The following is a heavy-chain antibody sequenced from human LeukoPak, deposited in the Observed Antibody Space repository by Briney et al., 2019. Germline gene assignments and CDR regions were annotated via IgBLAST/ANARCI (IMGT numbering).Heavy chain of an antibody. V-gene: IGHV3-30*03. Sequence: GGSLRLSCAASGFTFSSYSMNWVRQAPGKGLEWVAVISYDGSNKYYADSVKGRFTISRDNSKNTLYLQMNSLRAEDTAVYYCARDNRGSIAVAGTFDYWGQGTLVTVSS. CDR1: GFTFSSYS. J-gene: IGHJ4*02. D-gene: IGHD6-19*01. CDR2: ISYDGSNK. CDR3: ARDNRGSIAVAGTFDY.